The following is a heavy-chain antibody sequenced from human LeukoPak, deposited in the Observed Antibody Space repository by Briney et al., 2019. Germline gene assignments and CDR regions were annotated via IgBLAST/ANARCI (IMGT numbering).Heavy chain of an antibody. CDR1: GFTFNTYG. CDR3: ATDKGYQHNRYFFDY. D-gene: IGHD2-2*01. J-gene: IGHJ4*02. V-gene: IGHV3-30*02. Sequence: GGSLRLSCAASGFTFNTYGMHWVRQAPSKGLEWVAFIRYDGSNKYYADSVKGRFTISRDTSNNTLSLQMNSLRAEDTAIYYCATDKGYQHNRYFFDYWGQGTLVTVSS. CDR2: IRYDGSNK.